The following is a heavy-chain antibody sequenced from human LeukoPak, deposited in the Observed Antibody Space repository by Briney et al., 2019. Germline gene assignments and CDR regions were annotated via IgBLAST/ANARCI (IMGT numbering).Heavy chain of an antibody. V-gene: IGHV3-30*18. D-gene: IGHD6-19*01. Sequence: GGSLTLSCVVSGFTISSHGMHWVRQAPGKGLEWVAMISYHGSAKYYGDSVQGRFTISRDISKNTLYLQMDSLRPEDTAVYYCAKDWGSSGWYNYFDPWGQGTLVTVSS. CDR2: ISYHGSAK. CDR1: GFTISSHG. CDR3: AKDWGSSGWYNYFDP. J-gene: IGHJ5*02.